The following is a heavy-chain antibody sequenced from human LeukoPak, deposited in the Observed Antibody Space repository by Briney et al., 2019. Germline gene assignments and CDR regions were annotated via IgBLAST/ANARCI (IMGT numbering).Heavy chain of an antibody. CDR1: GFTFSDHW. D-gene: IGHD6-19*01. CDR3: ARAGWYRFDY. J-gene: IGHJ4*02. Sequence: GGSLRLSCAAIGFTFSDHWMHWVRHVPGKGLLWVARMNSDGTTTNYADSVKGRFTISRDNAKNTLFLQMNSLGAEDTAVYYCARAGWYRFDYWGQGTLVTVSS. V-gene: IGHV3-74*01. CDR2: MNSDGTTT.